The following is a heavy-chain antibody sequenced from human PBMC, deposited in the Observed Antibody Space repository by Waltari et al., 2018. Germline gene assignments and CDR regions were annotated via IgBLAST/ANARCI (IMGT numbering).Heavy chain of an antibody. J-gene: IGHJ4*02. V-gene: IGHV4-34*01. CDR3: ARRQWLRPFDY. D-gene: IGHD6-19*01. CDR2: INHSGSN. Sequence: QVQLQQWGAGLLKPSETLSLTRAVYGGSFSGYYWSWIRQPPGRGLEGIGEINHSGSNNYNPSLKRRVTISVDTSKNQFSLKLSSVTAADTAVYYCARRQWLRPFDYWGQGTLVTVSS. CDR1: GGSFSGYY.